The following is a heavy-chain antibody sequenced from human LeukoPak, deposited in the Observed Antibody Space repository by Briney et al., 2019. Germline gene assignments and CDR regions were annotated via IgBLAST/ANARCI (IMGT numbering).Heavy chain of an antibody. Sequence: GGSLRLSCAASGFTFSSYDMHWVRQATGKGLEWVSAIGTAGDTYYPGSVKGRFTISRENAKNSLYLQMNSLRAGDTAVYYCARGGRYSSGWPPQDYWGQGTLVTVSS. J-gene: IGHJ4*02. CDR1: GFTFSSYD. CDR2: IGTAGDT. V-gene: IGHV3-13*01. CDR3: ARGGRYSSGWPPQDY. D-gene: IGHD6-19*01.